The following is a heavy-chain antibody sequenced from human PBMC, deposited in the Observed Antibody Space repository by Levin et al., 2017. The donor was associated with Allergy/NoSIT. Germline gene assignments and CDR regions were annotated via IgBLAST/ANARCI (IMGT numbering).Heavy chain of an antibody. D-gene: IGHD5-18*01. CDR2: ISSSSSYI. CDR3: ARTRGYSYGSPEHCFDY. V-gene: IGHV3-21*01. Sequence: GGSLRLSCAASGFTFSSYSMNWVRQAPGKGLEWVSSISSSSSYIYYADSVKGRFTISRDNAKNSLYLQMNSLRAEDTAVYYCARTRGYSYGSPEHCFDYWGQGTLVTVSS. CDR1: GFTFSSYS. J-gene: IGHJ4*02.